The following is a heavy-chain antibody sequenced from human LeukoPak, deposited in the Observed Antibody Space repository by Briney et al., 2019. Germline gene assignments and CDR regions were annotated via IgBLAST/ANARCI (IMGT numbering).Heavy chain of an antibody. CDR2: IYYSGST. CDR3: ARVGQYSYGHFDY. Sequence: SETLSLTCTVSGGSISSSSYYWGWIRQPPGKGLEWIGSIYYSGSTYYNPSLKSRVTISVDTSKNQFSLKLSSVTAADTAVYYCARVGQYSYGHFDYWGQGTLVTVSS. CDR1: GGSISSSSYY. D-gene: IGHD5-18*01. V-gene: IGHV4-39*01. J-gene: IGHJ4*02.